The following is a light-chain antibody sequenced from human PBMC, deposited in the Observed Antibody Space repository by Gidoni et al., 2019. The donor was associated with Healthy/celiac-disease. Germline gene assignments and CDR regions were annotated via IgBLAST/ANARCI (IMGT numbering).Light chain of an antibody. CDR1: SSNIGRNT. CDR3: AAWDDSLNGLV. Sequence: QSVLTQPPSASGTPGQRVTISCSGSSSNIGRNTVNWYQHLPGTAPKLLIYSNNQRPSGVPARFSGSKSGTSASLAISVLQSEDEADYYCAAWDDSLNGLVFGGGTKLTVL. V-gene: IGLV1-44*01. J-gene: IGLJ2*01. CDR2: SNN.